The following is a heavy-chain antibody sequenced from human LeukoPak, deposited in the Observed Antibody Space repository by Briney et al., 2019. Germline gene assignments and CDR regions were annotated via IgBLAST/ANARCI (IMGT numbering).Heavy chain of an antibody. J-gene: IGHJ4*02. D-gene: IGHD2-2*01. CDR1: GYTFTSYD. Sequence: ASVKVSCKASGYTFTSYDINWVQQATGQGLEWMGWMNPNSGNTGYAQKFQGRVTMTRNTSISTAYMELSSLRSEDTAVYYCARGLCSSTSCYLDYWGQGTLVTVSS. CDR3: ARGLCSSTSCYLDY. V-gene: IGHV1-8*01. CDR2: MNPNSGNT.